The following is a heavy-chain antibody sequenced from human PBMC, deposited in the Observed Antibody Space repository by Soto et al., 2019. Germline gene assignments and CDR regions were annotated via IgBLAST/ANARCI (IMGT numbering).Heavy chain of an antibody. J-gene: IGHJ2*01. V-gene: IGHV1-69*08. Sequence: QDQLVQSGAEVKKPGSSVKVSCKASGGTFSSHTFSWVRQAPGQGLEWMGRIIPALGTATYAQKCQVRVTITADESATTVYMELNSLRSEDTAVYYCARPDFGDYWYFDLWGRGTLVTVSS. CDR1: GGTFSSHT. D-gene: IGHD4-17*01. CDR3: ARPDFGDYWYFDL. CDR2: IIPALGTA.